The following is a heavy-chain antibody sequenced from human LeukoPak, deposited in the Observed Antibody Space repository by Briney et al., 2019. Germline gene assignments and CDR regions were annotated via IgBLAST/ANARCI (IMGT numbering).Heavy chain of an antibody. CDR3: AREGYYDSSGTNDY. J-gene: IGHJ4*02. CDR2: IKQDGSEK. Sequence: PGGSLRLSCAASGFTFSSYWMSWVRQAPGKGLEWVANIKQDGSEKYYVDSVKGRFTISRDNAKNSLYLQMNSLRAEDTAVYYCAREGYYDSSGTNDYWGQGTLVTVSS. V-gene: IGHV3-7*01. D-gene: IGHD3-22*01. CDR1: GFTFSSYW.